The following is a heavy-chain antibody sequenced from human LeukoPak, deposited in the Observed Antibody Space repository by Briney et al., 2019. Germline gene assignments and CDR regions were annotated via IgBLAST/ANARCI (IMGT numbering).Heavy chain of an antibody. V-gene: IGHV3-23*01. Sequence: GGSLTLSRAASGFTFSSYAMSWVRQAPGKGLEWVSAISGSGENTNYADSVKGRFTMSRDNSRNMLYLQMNSLRDEDTAKYYCAKTVSGSYSYQGGDYWGQGTLVTVSS. CDR1: GFTFSSYA. J-gene: IGHJ4*02. D-gene: IGHD3-16*02. CDR3: AKTVSGSYSYQGGDY. CDR2: ISGSGENT.